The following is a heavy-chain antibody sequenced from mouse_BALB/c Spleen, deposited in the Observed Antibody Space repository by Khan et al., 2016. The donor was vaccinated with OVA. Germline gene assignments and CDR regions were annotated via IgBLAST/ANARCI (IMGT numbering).Heavy chain of an antibody. Sequence: EVQLQESGPGLVKPSQSLSLTCTVTGYSITSDYAWNWIRQFPGNKLEWMGYISYSGNTKYNPSLKSRISINRDTYKNQFFLQLNSVTIEDTATYYCARIYGGDFDYWGQGTTLTVSS. V-gene: IGHV3-2*02. D-gene: IGHD1-1*01. CDR3: ARIYGGDFDY. J-gene: IGHJ2*01. CDR2: ISYSGNT. CDR1: GYSITSDYA.